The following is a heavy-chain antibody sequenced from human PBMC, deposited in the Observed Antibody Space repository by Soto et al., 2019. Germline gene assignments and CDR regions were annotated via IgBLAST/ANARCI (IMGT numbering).Heavy chain of an antibody. Sequence: SDTLSLTCAVYGGSFSGYYWSWIRQPPGKGLEWIGEINHSGSTNYNPSLKSRVTISVDTSKNQFSLKLSSVTAADTAVYYCARERDSSGIPDAFDIWGQGTMVTV. D-gene: IGHD3-22*01. CDR1: GGSFSGYY. J-gene: IGHJ3*02. CDR3: ARERDSSGIPDAFDI. CDR2: INHSGST. V-gene: IGHV4-34*01.